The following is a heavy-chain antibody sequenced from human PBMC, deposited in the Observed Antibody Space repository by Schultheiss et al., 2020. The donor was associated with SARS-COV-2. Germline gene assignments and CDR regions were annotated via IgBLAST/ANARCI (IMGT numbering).Heavy chain of an antibody. CDR2: IYSSGST. CDR3: ARGRYSSSWYGVRDWFDP. J-gene: IGHJ5*02. Sequence: SETLSLTCAVYGGSFSGYYWSWIRQPPGKGLEWMGNIYSSGSTNYNPSLKSRVTISVDTSKNQFSLKLSSVTAADTAVYYCARGRYSSSWYGVRDWFDPWGQGTLVTVSS. D-gene: IGHD6-13*01. V-gene: IGHV4-34*01. CDR1: GGSFSGYY.